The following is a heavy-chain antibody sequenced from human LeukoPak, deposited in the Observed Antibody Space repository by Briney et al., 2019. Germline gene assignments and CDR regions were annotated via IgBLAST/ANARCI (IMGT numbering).Heavy chain of an antibody. CDR3: TRDYVYAFAY. V-gene: IGHV3-48*04. D-gene: IGHD2/OR15-2a*01. CDR1: GFSFSSYS. J-gene: IGHJ4*02. Sequence: GGSLRLSGAASGFSFSSYSIIWVRQAPGKGREWVSYISGDGNAKHYTDSVKGRFTISRDNAKNALYLQMNSLRAEDTAGYFCTRDYVYAFAYWGQGTLVTVSS. CDR2: ISGDGNAK.